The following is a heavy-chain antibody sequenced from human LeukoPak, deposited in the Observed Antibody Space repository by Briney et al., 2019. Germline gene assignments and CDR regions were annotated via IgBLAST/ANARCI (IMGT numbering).Heavy chain of an antibody. CDR1: GGSISSHY. J-gene: IGHJ6*03. Sequence: SETLSLTCTVSGGSISSHYWSWIRQPPGKGLEWIGYIYYSGSTNYNPSLKSRVTISVDTSKNQFSLKLSSVTAADTAVYYCARTNYHDSSGYRYYYYYYYMDVWGKGTTVTVSS. V-gene: IGHV4-59*11. D-gene: IGHD3-22*01. CDR2: IYYSGST. CDR3: ARTNYHDSSGYRYYYYYYYMDV.